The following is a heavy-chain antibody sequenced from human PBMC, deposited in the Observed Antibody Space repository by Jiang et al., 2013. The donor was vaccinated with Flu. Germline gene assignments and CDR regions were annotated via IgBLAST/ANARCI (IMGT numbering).Heavy chain of an antibody. CDR2: SIIWEH. J-gene: IGHJ4*02. V-gene: IGHV4-39*07. D-gene: IGHD6-6*01. Sequence: SLTCTVSGGSISSSSYYWGWIRQPPGRGWSGLGVSIIWEHLLQPSLKSRVTISVDTSKNQFSLKLSSVTAADTAVYYCARARKEQLVTMFDYWGQGTLVTVSS. CDR3: ARARKEQLVTMFDY. CDR1: GGSISSSSYY.